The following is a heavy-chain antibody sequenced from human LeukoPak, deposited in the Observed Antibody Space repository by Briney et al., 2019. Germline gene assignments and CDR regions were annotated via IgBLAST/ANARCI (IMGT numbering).Heavy chain of an antibody. CDR3: ARLNSVNYYYYGMDV. Sequence: GESLKISCKGSGYSFTSYWIGWVRQMPGKGLEWMGIIYPGDSDTGYSPSFQGQVTISADKSITTAYLQWSSLKASDTAMYYCARLNSVNYYYYGMDVWGQGTTVTVSS. CDR1: GYSFTSYW. D-gene: IGHD4-23*01. V-gene: IGHV5-51*01. CDR2: IYPGDSDT. J-gene: IGHJ6*02.